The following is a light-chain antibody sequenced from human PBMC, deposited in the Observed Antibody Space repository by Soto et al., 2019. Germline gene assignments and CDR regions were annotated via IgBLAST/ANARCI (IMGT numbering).Light chain of an antibody. J-gene: IGKJ1*01. V-gene: IGKV3-20*01. CDR3: QQYGSSPWT. CDR2: GAS. Sequence: IVLAQAPSALSSSPGERHTLSCKASQSGSSSYLAWYQQKHGQGHRXXIYGASSRATGIPDRFSGSGSGTDLTLTISRLEPEDFALYYCQQYGSSPWTFGQGTKVDIK. CDR1: QSGSSSY.